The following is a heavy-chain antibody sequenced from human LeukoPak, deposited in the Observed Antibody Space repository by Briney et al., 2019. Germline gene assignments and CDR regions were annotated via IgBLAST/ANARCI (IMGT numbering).Heavy chain of an antibody. D-gene: IGHD6-6*01. Sequence: PSHTLSLTCTVSARSLISSYGSCIRQPPGEGMEWIGYIYYSGRTNYTPSRKGRVTLSVDTSKNQFTLKLSSVTAAETAVYYCARATSSRGSSSFPFDYWGQGALVTVSS. CDR2: IYYSGRT. CDR1: ARSLISSY. V-gene: IGHV4-59*07. J-gene: IGHJ4*02. CDR3: ARATSSRGSSSFPFDY.